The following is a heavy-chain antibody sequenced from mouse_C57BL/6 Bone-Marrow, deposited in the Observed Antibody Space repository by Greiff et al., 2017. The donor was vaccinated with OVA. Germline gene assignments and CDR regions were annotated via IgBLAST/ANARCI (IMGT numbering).Heavy chain of an antibody. CDR3: ARLGGGLYYFDY. V-gene: IGHV5-6*02. J-gene: IGHJ2*01. Sequence: DVKLVESGGDLVKPGGSLKLSCAASGFTFSSYGMSWVRQTPDKRLEWVATISSGGSYTYYPDSVKGRFTISRDNAKNTLYLQMSSLKSEDTAMYYCARLGGGLYYFDYWGQGTTLTVSS. CDR1: GFTFSSYG. CDR2: ISSGGSYT.